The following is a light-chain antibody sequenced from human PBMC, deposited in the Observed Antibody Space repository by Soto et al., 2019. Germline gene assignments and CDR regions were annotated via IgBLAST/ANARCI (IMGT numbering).Light chain of an antibody. CDR3: QQYVNWPKT. Sequence: EIVLTQSPGTLSLSPGERATLSCRASQSVRRYLAWYQQKPGQAPRLLIYDASTRATGIPDRFSGSGSGTEFTLTISSLQSEDYGVYFCQQYVNWPKTFGHGTKVDIK. J-gene: IGKJ1*01. CDR1: QSVRRY. V-gene: IGKV3D-15*01. CDR2: DAS.